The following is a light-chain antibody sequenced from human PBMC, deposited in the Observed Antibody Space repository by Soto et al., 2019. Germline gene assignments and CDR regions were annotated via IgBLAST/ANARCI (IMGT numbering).Light chain of an antibody. J-gene: IGKJ1*01. CDR2: SAS. CDR1: QNLGTLY. CDR3: QQYAGSPRT. Sequence: EIVLTQSPGTLSLSPGERGTLSCRASQNLGTLYLAWFQQKSGQAPRLLIYSASRRATGIPDRFTGSGSGTDFTLTINRVKPEDLAVYFCQQYAGSPRTFGQGTKVDIK. V-gene: IGKV3-20*01.